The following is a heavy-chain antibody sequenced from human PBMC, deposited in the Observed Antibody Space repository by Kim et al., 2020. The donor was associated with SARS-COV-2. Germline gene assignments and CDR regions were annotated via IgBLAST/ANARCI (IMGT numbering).Heavy chain of an antibody. CDR1: GYRFSTYW. CDR2: IFPDDADTDI. V-gene: IGHV5-51*01. CDR3: ARHGGYCSGTSCYFYFYYMAV. D-gene: IGHD2-8*02. J-gene: IGHJ6*03. Sequence: GESLKISCKASGYRFSTYWIGWVRQVPGKGLELMGFIFPDDADTDIRYSPSFQGRVTISADESITTAYLQWDRLKSSDTATYYCARHGGYCSGTSCYFYFYYMAVWGKGTTVTVSS.